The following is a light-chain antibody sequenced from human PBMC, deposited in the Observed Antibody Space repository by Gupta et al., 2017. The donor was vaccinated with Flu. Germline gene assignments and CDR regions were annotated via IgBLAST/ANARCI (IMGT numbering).Light chain of an antibody. V-gene: IGLV2-14*03. CDR2: EVS. J-gene: IGLJ3*02. Sequence: SALTQPASVSGSPGQSITISCTGTSSDVGGYNYVSWYQQHPGKVPKLMIYEVSNRTSGVAGRFSASKAGNTASLTISGPQEEDEDDYYCSSYTTTSTLVFGGGTKLTVL. CDR3: SSYTTTSTLV. CDR1: SSDVGGYNY.